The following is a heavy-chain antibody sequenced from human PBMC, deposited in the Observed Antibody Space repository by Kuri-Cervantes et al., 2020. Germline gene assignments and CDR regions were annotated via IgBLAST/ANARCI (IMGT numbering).Heavy chain of an antibody. CDR2: ISAYNGNT. D-gene: IGHD4-17*01. CDR3: ARGPPYGDAFDI. CDR1: GYTFTSYG. Sequence: ASVKVSCKASGYTFTSYGISWVRQAPGQGLEWMGWISAYNGNTNYAQKLQGRVTMTTDTSTSTAYMELRSLRAEDTAVYYCARGPPYGDAFDIWGQGTMVTVSS. V-gene: IGHV1-18*01. J-gene: IGHJ3*02.